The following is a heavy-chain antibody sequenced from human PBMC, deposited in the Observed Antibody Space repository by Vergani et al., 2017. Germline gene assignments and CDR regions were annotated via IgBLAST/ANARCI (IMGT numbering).Heavy chain of an antibody. CDR3: ARVGGSYAPSPLAPNWFDP. Sequence: EVQLVESGGGLVQPGGSLRLSCAASGFTFSSYAMSWVRQAPGKGLEWVSAISGSGGSTYYADSVKGRFTISRDNSKNSLYLQMNSLRAEDTAVYYCARVGGSYAPSPLAPNWFDPWGQGTLVTVSS. CDR1: GFTFSSYA. J-gene: IGHJ5*02. V-gene: IGHV3-23*04. D-gene: IGHD1-26*01. CDR2: ISGSGGST.